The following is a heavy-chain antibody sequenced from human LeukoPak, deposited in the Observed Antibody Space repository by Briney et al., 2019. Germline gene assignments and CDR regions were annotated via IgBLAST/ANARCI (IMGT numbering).Heavy chain of an antibody. D-gene: IGHD5-18*01. Sequence: GGSLRLSCTASGFTFGDYAMTWVRQAPGKGLEWVGFIRSKVYGGTPEYAASVKGRFTISRDNSKNTLYLQMNSLRAEDTAVYYCAKGDRKEYSYGHTTFDYWGQGTLVTVSS. CDR2: IRSKVYGGTP. V-gene: IGHV3-49*04. J-gene: IGHJ4*02. CDR3: AKGDRKEYSYGHTTFDY. CDR1: GFTFGDYA.